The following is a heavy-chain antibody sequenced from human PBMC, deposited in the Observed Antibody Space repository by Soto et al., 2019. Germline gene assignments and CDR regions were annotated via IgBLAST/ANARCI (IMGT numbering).Heavy chain of an antibody. CDR1: GFTFTNYA. CDR3: ARDRAYGDPKYFDS. J-gene: IGHJ5*01. D-gene: IGHD4-17*01. CDR2: MSFDGSNT. V-gene: IGHV3-30-3*01. Sequence: XGSLRPSWSTSGFTFTNYAVHWVRQAPGKGLEWVAVMSFDGSNTNYAGAVKGRFTISRDTSKNTLNLQMKNLRTDDTAIYYCARDRAYGDPKYFDSWGQGTLVTVSS.